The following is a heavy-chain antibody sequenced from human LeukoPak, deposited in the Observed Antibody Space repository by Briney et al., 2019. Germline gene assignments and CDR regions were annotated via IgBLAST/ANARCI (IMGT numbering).Heavy chain of an antibody. CDR1: GGSFSGYY. CDR2: INHSGST. V-gene: IGHV4-34*01. D-gene: IGHD3-3*01. J-gene: IGHJ3*02. Sequence: SETLSLTCAVYGGSFSGYYWSWIRQPPGKGLEWIGEINHSGSTNYNPSLKSRVTISVDTSKNQFSLKLSSVTAADTAVYYCARESNAANFWSGYYRPERALDIWGQGTMVTVSS. CDR3: ARESNAANFWSGYYRPERALDI.